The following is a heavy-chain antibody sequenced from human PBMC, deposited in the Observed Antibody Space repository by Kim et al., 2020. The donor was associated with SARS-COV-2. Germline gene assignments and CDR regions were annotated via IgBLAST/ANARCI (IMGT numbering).Heavy chain of an antibody. J-gene: IGHJ5*02. CDR2: IYYSGST. CDR3: ARLGSGTTLVWFDP. CDR1: GGSISSSSYY. V-gene: IGHV4-39*01. Sequence: SETLSLTCTVSGGSISSSSYYWGWIRQPPGKGLEWIGSIYYSGSTYYNPSLKSRVTISVDTSKNQFSLKLSSVTAADTAVYYCARLGSGTTLVWFDPWGQGTLVTVSS. D-gene: IGHD4-17*01.